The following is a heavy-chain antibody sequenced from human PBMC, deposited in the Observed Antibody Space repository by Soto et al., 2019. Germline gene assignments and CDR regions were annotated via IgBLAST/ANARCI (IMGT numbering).Heavy chain of an antibody. CDR3: ARDAPGIDP. CDR1: GYTFTSNP. J-gene: IGHJ5*02. CDR2: LNPATGGT. Sequence: ASVNVSCKASGYTFTSNPIHWVRQAPGQWLEWVGVLNPATGGTXXAQNFQGRXXMTGDTSTSTVXIDLIXVLSDDTALYYCARDAPGIDPWSHGTLVTVSS. V-gene: IGHV1-46*01.